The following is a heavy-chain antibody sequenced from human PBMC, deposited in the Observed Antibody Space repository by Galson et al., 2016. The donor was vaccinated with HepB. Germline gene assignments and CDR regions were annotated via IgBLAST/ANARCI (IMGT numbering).Heavy chain of an antibody. CDR3: ARAGGWLPDNYFDY. J-gene: IGHJ4*02. CDR2: IYYSGST. V-gene: IGHV4-61*03. D-gene: IGHD6-19*01. CDR1: GASVSIGSFY. Sequence: SETLSLTCSVSGASVSIGSFYWSWIRQSPGKGLEWIGYIYYSGSTKYNPSPKSRVTISVDTSKNHFSLKLTSVTAADTAVYYCARAGGWLPDNYFDYWGQGTLVTVSS.